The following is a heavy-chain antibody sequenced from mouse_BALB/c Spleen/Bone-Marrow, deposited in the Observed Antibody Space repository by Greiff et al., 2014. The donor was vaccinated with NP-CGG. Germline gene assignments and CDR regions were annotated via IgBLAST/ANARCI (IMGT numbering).Heavy chain of an antibody. Sequence: EVKLQESGAELVKPGASVKLSCTASGFNIKDTYMHWVKQRPEQGLEWIGRIDPANGNTKYDPKFQGKATITADTSSNTAYLQLSSLTSEGTAVYYCATYYYGSSWGFAYWGQGTLVTVSA. D-gene: IGHD1-1*01. V-gene: IGHV14-3*02. CDR3: ATYYYGSSWGFAY. J-gene: IGHJ3*01. CDR1: GFNIKDTY. CDR2: IDPANGNT.